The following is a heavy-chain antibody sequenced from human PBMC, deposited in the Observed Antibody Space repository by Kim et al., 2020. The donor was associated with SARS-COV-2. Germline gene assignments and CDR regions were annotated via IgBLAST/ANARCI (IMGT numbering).Heavy chain of an antibody. D-gene: IGHD1-7*01. Sequence: GGSLRLSCAASGFTFSSYWMHWVRQVPGKGLVWVSRINSDGSTTTYADSVKGRFTISRDNAKTTLYLQMNSLRAEDTAVYFCARGSGGTAGTWGQGTLVTVSS. CDR3: ARGSGGTAGT. CDR1: GFTFSSYW. V-gene: IGHV3-74*01. CDR2: INSDGSTT. J-gene: IGHJ5*02.